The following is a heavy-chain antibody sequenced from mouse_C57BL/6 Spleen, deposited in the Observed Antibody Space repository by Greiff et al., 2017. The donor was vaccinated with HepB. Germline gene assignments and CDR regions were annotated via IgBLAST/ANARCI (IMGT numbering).Heavy chain of an antibody. Sequence: QVQLKQSGPELVKPGASVKISCKASGYAFSSSWMNWVKQRPGKGLVWIGRIYPGDGDTNYNGKFKGKATLTADKSSSTAYMQLSSLTSEDSAVYFCARRDGSSYGGAMDYWGQGTSVTVSS. V-gene: IGHV1-82*01. D-gene: IGHD1-1*01. CDR2: IYPGDGDT. J-gene: IGHJ4*01. CDR3: ARRDGSSYGGAMDY. CDR1: GYAFSSSW.